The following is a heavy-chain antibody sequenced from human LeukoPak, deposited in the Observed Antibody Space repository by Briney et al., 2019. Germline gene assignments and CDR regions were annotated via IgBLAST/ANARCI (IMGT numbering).Heavy chain of an antibody. Sequence: GGSLRLSCAASGFTFRNHWMHWVRQTPGKGLVWVSRISSDGSSTTYADPVKGRFTISRDNAKNTLYLQMNNLRAEDTAMYYCARDQRVTGRPDIDYWGQGTLVIVSS. D-gene: IGHD6-6*01. CDR3: ARDQRVTGRPDIDY. CDR1: GFTFRNHW. J-gene: IGHJ4*02. CDR2: ISSDGSST. V-gene: IGHV3-74*03.